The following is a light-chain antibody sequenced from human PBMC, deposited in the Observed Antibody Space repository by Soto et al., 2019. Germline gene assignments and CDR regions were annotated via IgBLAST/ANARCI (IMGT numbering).Light chain of an antibody. J-gene: IGLJ3*02. V-gene: IGLV1-47*01. CDR3: AVWDDSLSGRWV. Sequence: QLVLTQPPSASGTPGQRVTISCSGSSSNIGSNYVYWYQQLPGTAPKLLIYRNNQRPSGVPDRFSGSKSGTSASLAISGLRSEDEADYYCAVWDDSLSGRWVFGGGTKLTVL. CDR2: RNN. CDR1: SSNIGSNY.